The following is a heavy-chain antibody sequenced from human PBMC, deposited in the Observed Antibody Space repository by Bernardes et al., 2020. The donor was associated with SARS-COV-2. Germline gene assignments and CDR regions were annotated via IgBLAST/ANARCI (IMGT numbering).Heavy chain of an antibody. D-gene: IGHD3-3*01. CDR3: ARDPDYDLWSGYYYAFDI. V-gene: IGHV3-7*01. CDR1: GFTFSSYW. Sequence: GGSLRLSCAASGFTFSSYWMSWVRQAPGKGLAWVANIKQDGSEKYYVDSVKGRFTISRDNAKNSLYLQMNSLRAEDTAVYYCARDPDYDLWSGYYYAFDIWGQVTMVTVSS. CDR2: IKQDGSEK. J-gene: IGHJ3*02.